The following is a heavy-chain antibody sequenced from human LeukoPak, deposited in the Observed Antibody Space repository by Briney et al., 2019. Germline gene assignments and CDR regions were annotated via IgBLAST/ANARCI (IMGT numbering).Heavy chain of an antibody. V-gene: IGHV1-69*05. CDR1: GGTFSSYA. CDR2: IIPIFGTA. D-gene: IGHD1-26*01. Sequence: ASVKVSCKASGGTFSSYAISWVRQAPGQGLEWMGGIIPIFGTANYAQKFQGRVTITTDESTSTAYMELSSLRSEDTAVYYCASGSPGGNYGMDVWGQGTTVTVSS. CDR3: ASGSPGGNYGMDV. J-gene: IGHJ6*02.